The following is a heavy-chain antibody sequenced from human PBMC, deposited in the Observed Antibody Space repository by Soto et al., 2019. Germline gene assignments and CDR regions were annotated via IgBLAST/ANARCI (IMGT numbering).Heavy chain of an antibody. D-gene: IGHD3-22*01. Sequence: SSEALSLTCAVSGYSISSGYYWGWIRQPPGKGLEWIGSIYHSGSTYYNPSLKSRVTISVDTSKNQFSLKLSSVTAADTAVYYCASNYYDSSGYFDYWGQGTLVTVSS. V-gene: IGHV4-38-2*01. J-gene: IGHJ4*02. CDR1: GYSISSGYY. CDR2: IYHSGST. CDR3: ASNYYDSSGYFDY.